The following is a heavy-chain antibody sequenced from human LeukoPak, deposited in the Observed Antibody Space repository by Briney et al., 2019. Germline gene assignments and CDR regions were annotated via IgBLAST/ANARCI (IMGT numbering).Heavy chain of an antibody. J-gene: IGHJ6*02. V-gene: IGHV3-64*01. Sequence: GGSLRLSCAASGFTFSSYAMHWVRQAPGKGLEYVSAISSNGGSTYYANSVKGRFTISRDESKNTLYLQMKSLRAEDTAMYYCTRDRTLIFGTPYSYSGMDVWGQGTTVIVSS. CDR1: GFTFSSYA. CDR3: TRDRTLIFGTPYSYSGMDV. CDR2: ISSNGGST. D-gene: IGHD3/OR15-3a*01.